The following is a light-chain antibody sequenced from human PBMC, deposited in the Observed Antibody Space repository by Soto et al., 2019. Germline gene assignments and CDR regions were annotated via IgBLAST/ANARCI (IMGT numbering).Light chain of an antibody. J-gene: IGKJ5*01. V-gene: IGKV3-11*01. CDR1: QYVSRY. Sequence: EIVLTQSPGILSLSPGERATLSCRASQYVSRYLAWYQQKPGQAPRLLIYDASNRATGIPARFSGSGSGTDFTLTISSLEPEDFGVYYCQHRSIWPVSFGQGTRLEI. CDR2: DAS. CDR3: QHRSIWPVS.